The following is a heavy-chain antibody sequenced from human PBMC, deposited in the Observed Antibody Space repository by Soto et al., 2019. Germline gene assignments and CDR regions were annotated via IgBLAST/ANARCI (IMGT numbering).Heavy chain of an antibody. CDR3: ARAVDHHWFDP. CDR1: GGSINNYY. J-gene: IGHJ5*02. CDR2: IYYSGST. D-gene: IGHD2-15*01. V-gene: IGHV4-59*08. Sequence: QVQLQESGPGLVKPSETLSLTCSVSGGSINNYYWSWIRQPPGKGLEWIGSIYYSGSTNYNASLKSRVTLSVATPRNQFSLKLSSVTAADTAVYYCARAVDHHWFDPWGQGTLVTVSS.